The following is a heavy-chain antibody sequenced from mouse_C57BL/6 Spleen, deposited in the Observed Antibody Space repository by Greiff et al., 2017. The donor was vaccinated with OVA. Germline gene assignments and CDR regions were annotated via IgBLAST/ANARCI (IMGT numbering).Heavy chain of an antibody. V-gene: IGHV6-3*01. Sequence: DVKLVESGGGLVQPGGSMKLSCVASGFTFSNYWMNWVRQSPEKGLEWVAQIRLKSDNYATNHAESVKGRFTISRYDSKSSIYLQMNNLRAEDTGIYYCTLYGFDYWGQGTTLTVSS. CDR2: IRLKSDNYAT. J-gene: IGHJ2*01. CDR1: GFTFSNYW. CDR3: TLYGFDY. D-gene: IGHD1-1*02.